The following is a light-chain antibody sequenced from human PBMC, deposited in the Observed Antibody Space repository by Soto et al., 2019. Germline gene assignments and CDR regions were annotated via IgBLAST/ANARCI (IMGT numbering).Light chain of an antibody. CDR1: SSDVGGYNY. V-gene: IGLV2-14*01. J-gene: IGLJ1*01. CDR2: EVS. Sequence: QSVLTQPASVSGSPGQSITISCTGTSSDVGGYNYVSWYQQHPGKAPKLMIYEVSNRPSGVSNRFSGSKCGNKASLTMSGRQAEDEGDYYCSSDTSSRTLAYVFGKDTKVTV. CDR3: SSDTSSRTLAYV.